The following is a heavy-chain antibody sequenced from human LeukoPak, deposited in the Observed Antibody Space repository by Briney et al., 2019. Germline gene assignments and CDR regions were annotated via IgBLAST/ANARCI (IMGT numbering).Heavy chain of an antibody. CDR1: GGSFSGYY. V-gene: IGHV4-34*01. D-gene: IGHD4-17*01. J-gene: IGHJ5*02. Sequence: SETLSLTCAVYGGSFSGYYWSWIRQPPGKGLEWIGEINHSVSTNYNPSLKSRVTISVDTSKNQFSLKLSSVTAADTAVYYCAIRHDYGDYLNWFDPWGQGTLVTVSS. CDR3: AIRHDYGDYLNWFDP. CDR2: INHSVST.